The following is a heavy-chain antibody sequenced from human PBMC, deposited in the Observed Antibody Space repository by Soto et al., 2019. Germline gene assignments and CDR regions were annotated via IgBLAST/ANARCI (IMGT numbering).Heavy chain of an antibody. D-gene: IGHD2-2*01. V-gene: IGHV4-61*01. Sequence: SSETLSPTCTVSGGSVSSGNYYWSWIRQPPGKGLEWIGYIYYSGSTNYNPSLKTRVTISVDTSKNQFSLEPSSVTAEDTAVYYCAGGYCSSTSCWTGHYYYGMDVWGQGTTVTVSS. J-gene: IGHJ6*02. CDR1: GGSVSSGNYY. CDR2: IYYSGST. CDR3: AGGYCSSTSCWTGHYYYGMDV.